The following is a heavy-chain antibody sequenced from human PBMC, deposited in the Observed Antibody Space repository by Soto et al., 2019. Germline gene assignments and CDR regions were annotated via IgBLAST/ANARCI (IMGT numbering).Heavy chain of an antibody. V-gene: IGHV1-2*04. CDR3: ARESTVTTPDAFDI. D-gene: IGHD4-17*01. Sequence: QVQLVQSGAEVKKPGASVKVSCKASGYTFTGYYMHWVRQAPGQGLEWMGWINPNSGGTNNAQKFQGWVTMTRDTSISTAYMELSRLRSDDTAVYYCARESTVTTPDAFDIWGQGTMVTVSS. J-gene: IGHJ3*02. CDR1: GYTFTGYY. CDR2: INPNSGGT.